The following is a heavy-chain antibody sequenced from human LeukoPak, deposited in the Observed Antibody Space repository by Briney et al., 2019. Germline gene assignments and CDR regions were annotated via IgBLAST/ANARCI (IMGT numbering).Heavy chain of an antibody. D-gene: IGHD4-17*01. V-gene: IGHV4-39*01. CDR3: ARQGYGDFSSRPFDY. CDR1: GGSISSSSYY. J-gene: IGHJ4*02. Sequence: PSETPSLTCTVSGGSISSSSYYWGWIRQPPGKGLEWIGSIYYSGSTYYNPSLKSRVSLSVDTSKKQFSLKLRSVTAADTAVYYCARQGYGDFSSRPFDYWGQGTLVTVSS. CDR2: IYYSGST.